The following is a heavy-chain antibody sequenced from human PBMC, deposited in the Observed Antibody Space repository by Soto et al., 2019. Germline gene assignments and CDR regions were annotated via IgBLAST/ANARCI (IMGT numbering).Heavy chain of an antibody. J-gene: IGHJ6*03. CDR1: GFTLSGYA. V-gene: IGHV3-64*01. CDR2: ISSNGVGT. D-gene: IGHD6-6*01. Sequence: GGSMRLSCAASGFTLSGYAMDWVRQAPGKGLEYVSGISSNGVGTYYANSVQGRFTISRDNSKNTVYLQMGSLRPEDMAVYYCARRARPDFYYMDVWGKGTTVTVSS. CDR3: ARRARPDFYYMDV.